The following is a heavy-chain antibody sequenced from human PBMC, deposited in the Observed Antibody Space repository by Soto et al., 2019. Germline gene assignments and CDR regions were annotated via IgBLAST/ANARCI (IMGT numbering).Heavy chain of an antibody. CDR1: GDSFTSYW. D-gene: IGHD3-10*01. CDR2: IYPGDSDT. Sequence: PGESLKISCKGSGDSFTSYWIGWVRQMPGKGLEWMGMIYPGDSDTRYSPSFQGQVTISADKSISTAYLQWSSLKASDTAMYYCARRQVYYYGSGSPTSGDAFDIWGQGTTVTVSS. CDR3: ARRQVYYYGSGSPTSGDAFDI. J-gene: IGHJ3*02. V-gene: IGHV5-51*01.